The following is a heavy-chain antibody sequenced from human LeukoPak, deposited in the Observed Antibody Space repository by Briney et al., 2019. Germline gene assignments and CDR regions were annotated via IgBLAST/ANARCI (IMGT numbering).Heavy chain of an antibody. CDR2: IWFDGSVK. CDR3: AKDTGVQFLEPAF. J-gene: IGHJ4*02. Sequence: PGGSLRLSCAASGFTFNTYGMHWDRQAPGQGLEWVAAIWFDGSVKHYSDAVKGRFTISRDNSLNTLYLQMNSLRVEDTAIYYCAKDTGVQFLEPAFWGQGTLVTVSS. D-gene: IGHD3-3*01. CDR1: GFTFNTYG. V-gene: IGHV3-33*06.